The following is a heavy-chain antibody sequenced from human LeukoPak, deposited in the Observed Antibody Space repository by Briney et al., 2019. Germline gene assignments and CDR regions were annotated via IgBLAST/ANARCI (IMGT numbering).Heavy chain of an antibody. CDR3: AKEKLGTRAFDI. CDR2: INHSGST. D-gene: IGHD7-27*01. V-gene: IGHV4-34*01. Sequence: SETLSLTCAVYGGSFSGYYWSWIRQPPGKGLEWIGEINHSGSTNYNPSLKSRVTISVDTSKNQFSLKLSSVTAADTAVYYCAKEKLGTRAFDIWGQGTLVTVSS. CDR1: GGSFSGYY. J-gene: IGHJ3*02.